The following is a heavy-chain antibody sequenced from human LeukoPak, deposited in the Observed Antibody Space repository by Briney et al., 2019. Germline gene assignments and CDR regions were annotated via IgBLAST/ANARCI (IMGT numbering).Heavy chain of an antibody. CDR3: ARRLAFYGMDV. CDR1: GGSISSNNHY. V-gene: IGHV4-39*01. Sequence: SETLSLTCAVSGGSISSNNHYWGWVRQPPGKGLEWIGSIYSSATTYYNPSLKGRVTMSVDTSKNEFSLKLNSVTAADTALYYCARRLAFYGMDVWGQGTTVTVSS. J-gene: IGHJ6*02. CDR2: IYSSATT.